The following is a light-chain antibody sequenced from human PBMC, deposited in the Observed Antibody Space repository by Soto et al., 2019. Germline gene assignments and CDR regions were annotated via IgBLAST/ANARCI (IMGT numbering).Light chain of an antibody. Sequence: DIQMTQSPSSLSASVGDRVTITCRASQCITNYLARYQQKPGKVPELLIYAASTLQSGVPSRFSVSGYGTEFTPTINSLQPEDVAPYYFQKYNSAPPTFGPGSKGDIK. CDR1: QCITNY. J-gene: IGKJ3*01. CDR2: AAS. V-gene: IGKV1-27*01. CDR3: QKYNSAPPT.